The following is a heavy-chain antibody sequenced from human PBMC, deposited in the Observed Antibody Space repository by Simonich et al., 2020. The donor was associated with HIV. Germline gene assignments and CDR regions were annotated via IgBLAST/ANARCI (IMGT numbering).Heavy chain of an antibody. J-gene: IGHJ4*02. D-gene: IGHD5-18*01. CDR3: ARVIGARDTNDN. CDR1: GFTFNRFW. CDR2: IKEDGSEK. V-gene: IGHV3-7*01. Sequence: EVQLVESGGGLVQPGGSLRLSCAASGFTFNRFWMGWVRQAPGKGLGGVANIKEDGSEKHYVESVKGRFTISRDNTKNSLYLQMDSLRAEDMGVYYCARVIGARDTNDNWGQGTLVTVSS.